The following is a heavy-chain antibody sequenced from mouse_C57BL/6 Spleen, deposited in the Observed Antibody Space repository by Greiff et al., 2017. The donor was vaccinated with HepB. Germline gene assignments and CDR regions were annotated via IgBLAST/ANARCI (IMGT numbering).Heavy chain of an antibody. CDR3: AREGYYGSSSYWYFDV. CDR1: GFTFSSYA. J-gene: IGHJ1*03. Sequence: EVQRVESGGGLVKPGGSLKLSCAASGFTFSSYAMSWVRQTPEKRLEWVATISDGGSYTYYPDNVKGRFTISRDNAKNNLYLQMSHLKSEDTAMYYCAREGYYGSSSYWYFDVWGTGTTVTVSS. D-gene: IGHD1-1*01. V-gene: IGHV5-4*01. CDR2: ISDGGSYT.